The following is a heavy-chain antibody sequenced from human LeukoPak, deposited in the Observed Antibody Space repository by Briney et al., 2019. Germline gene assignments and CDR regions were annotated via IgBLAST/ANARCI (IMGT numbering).Heavy chain of an antibody. Sequence: ASVKVSCKASGGTFSSYAISWVRQAPGQGLEWMGGIIPIFGTANYAQKFQGRVTITTDESTSTAYMELSSLRSEDTAVYYCARSHTRQLEPYPTWFDPWGQGTLVTVSS. D-gene: IGHD1-1*01. CDR3: ARSHTRQLEPYPTWFDP. V-gene: IGHV1-69*05. J-gene: IGHJ5*02. CDR2: IIPIFGTA. CDR1: GGTFSSYA.